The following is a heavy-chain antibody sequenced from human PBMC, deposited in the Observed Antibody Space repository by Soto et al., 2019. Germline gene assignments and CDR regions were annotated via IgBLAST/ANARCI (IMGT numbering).Heavy chain of an antibody. CDR3: ARHAPPPSGDDEYYYYSMDV. Sequence: QVQLQESGPGLVKPSQTLSLTCTVSGGSISSGGYYWSWIRQHPGKGLEWIGYIYYSGSTYYNPSLKSRVTISVDTSKNQFSPKLSSVTAADTAVYYCARHAPPPSGDDEYYYYSMDVWGQGTTVTVPS. D-gene: IGHD1-1*01. V-gene: IGHV4-31*03. J-gene: IGHJ6*02. CDR1: GGSISSGGYY. CDR2: IYYSGST.